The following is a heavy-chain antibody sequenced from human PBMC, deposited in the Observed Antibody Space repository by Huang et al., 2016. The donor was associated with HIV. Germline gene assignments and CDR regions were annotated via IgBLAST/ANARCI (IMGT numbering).Heavy chain of an antibody. D-gene: IGHD3-22*01. V-gene: IGHV3-30-3*02. CDR3: AKTDYDSSGHPDH. Sequence: QVQLVESGGGVVQPGRSLRLSCAAYGFSFTHRAMHWVRQAPGKGLEWVAFISHAGDIKYYGDSVKGRSTISRDNSMHTLYLHVNSLRTDDTAVYFCAKTDYDSSGHPDHWGQGTLVTVSS. CDR1: GFSFTHRA. J-gene: IGHJ5*02. CDR2: ISHAGDIK.